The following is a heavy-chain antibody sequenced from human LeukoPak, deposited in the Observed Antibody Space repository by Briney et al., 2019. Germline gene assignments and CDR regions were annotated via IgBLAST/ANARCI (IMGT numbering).Heavy chain of an antibody. CDR3: ARGRLAADIVVVPAALHHPFDY. D-gene: IGHD2-2*01. Sequence: GGSLRLSCAASGFTFSNYWMSWVRQAPGKGLEWVANIKQDGSEKHYVDSVKGRFTISRDNAKNSLYLQMNSLRAEDTAVYYCARGRLAADIVVVPAALHHPFDYWGQGTLVTVSS. V-gene: IGHV3-7*01. CDR1: GFTFSNYW. J-gene: IGHJ4*02. CDR2: IKQDGSEK.